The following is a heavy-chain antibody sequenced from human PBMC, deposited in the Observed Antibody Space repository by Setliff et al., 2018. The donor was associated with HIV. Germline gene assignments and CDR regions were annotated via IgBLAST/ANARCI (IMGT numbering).Heavy chain of an antibody. CDR2: IYYSGST. CDR3: ARGVTGYNDAFDI. D-gene: IGHD3-9*01. CDR1: GGSISSYY. Sequence: PSETLSLTCTVSGGSISSYYWSWILQPPGKGLEWIGYIYYSGSTNYNPSLKSRVTISVDTSKNQFSLKLSSVTAADTAVYYCARGVTGYNDAFDIWGQGTMGTVSS. J-gene: IGHJ3*02. V-gene: IGHV4-59*01.